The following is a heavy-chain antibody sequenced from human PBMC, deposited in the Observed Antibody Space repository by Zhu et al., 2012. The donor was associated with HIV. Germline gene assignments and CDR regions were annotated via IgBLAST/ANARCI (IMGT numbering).Heavy chain of an antibody. Sequence: QVQLQESGPGLVKPSETLSLTCGVSGYSISSGFYWGWIRQSPGKGLEWIASISHRGNTYYNPSLERRVTISIDTSKNEFSLKLSSMTAADTAIYYCARRELGRSEADRFDPWSQGTLVTVSS. J-gene: IGHJ5*02. CDR2: ISHRGNT. D-gene: IGHD6-13*01. V-gene: IGHV4-38-2*01. CDR1: GYSISSGFY. CDR3: ARRELGRSEADRFDP.